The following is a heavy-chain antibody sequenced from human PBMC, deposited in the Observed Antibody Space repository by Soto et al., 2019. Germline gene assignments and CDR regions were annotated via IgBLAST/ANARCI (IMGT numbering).Heavy chain of an antibody. D-gene: IGHD5-18*01. CDR2: IYYSGST. Sequence: KPSETLSLTCTVSGGSISSSSYYWGWIRQPPGKGLEWIGSIYYSGSTYYNPSLKSRVTISVDTSKNQFSLKLSSVTAADTAVYYCAGDFSGYSYDPSYFDYWGQGSLVTVSS. J-gene: IGHJ4*02. CDR1: GGSISSSSYY. CDR3: AGDFSGYSYDPSYFDY. V-gene: IGHV4-39*01.